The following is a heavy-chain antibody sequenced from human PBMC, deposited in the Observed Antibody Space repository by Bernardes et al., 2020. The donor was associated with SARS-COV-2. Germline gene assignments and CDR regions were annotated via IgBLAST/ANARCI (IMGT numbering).Heavy chain of an antibody. V-gene: IGHV4-39*01. J-gene: IGHJ4*02. Sequence: LSLTCTASGGSISTSSYYWGWIRPPPGKGLEWIGSIYYSGSTYYNPSLKSRVTISVDTSKNQFSLKLSSVTAADTAVYYCARQPLSTVTHEFDYWGQGTLVTVSS. CDR1: GGSISTSSYY. D-gene: IGHD4-4*01. CDR3: ARQPLSTVTHEFDY. CDR2: IYYSGST.